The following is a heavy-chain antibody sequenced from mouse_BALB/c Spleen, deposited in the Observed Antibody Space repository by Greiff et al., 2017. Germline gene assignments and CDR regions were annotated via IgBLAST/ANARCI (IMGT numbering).Heavy chain of an antibody. Sequence: EVHLVESGGGLVQPGGSLRLSCATSGFTFTDYYMSWVRQPPGKALEWLGFIRNKANGYTTEYSASVKGRFTISRDNSQSILYLQMNTLRAEDSATYYCARFYYGSSYAMDYWGQGTSVTVSS. J-gene: IGHJ4*01. V-gene: IGHV7-3*02. CDR1: GFTFTDYY. D-gene: IGHD1-1*01. CDR3: ARFYYGSSYAMDY. CDR2: IRNKANGYTT.